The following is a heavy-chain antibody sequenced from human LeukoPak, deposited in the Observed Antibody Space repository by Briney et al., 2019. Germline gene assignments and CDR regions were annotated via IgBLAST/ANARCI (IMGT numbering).Heavy chain of an antibody. V-gene: IGHV3-23*01. J-gene: IGHJ4*02. CDR2: ISGSGGST. Sequence: GGSLRLSCAASGFTFSSYAMSWVRQAPGKGLEWVSAISGSGGSTYYADSVKGRFTISRDNAKNSLYLQMNSLRAEDTAVYYCARDVGITAVGLYYFDYWGQGTLVTVSS. CDR3: ARDVGITAVGLYYFDY. CDR1: GFTFSSYA. D-gene: IGHD6-13*01.